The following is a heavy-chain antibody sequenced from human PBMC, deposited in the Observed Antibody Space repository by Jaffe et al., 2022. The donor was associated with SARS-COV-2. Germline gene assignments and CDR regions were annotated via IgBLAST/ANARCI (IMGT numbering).Heavy chain of an antibody. D-gene: IGHD1-26*01. CDR1: GGSINSGGYY. V-gene: IGHV4-31*03. CDR2: IFYSGNT. Sequence: QVQLQESGPGLVKPSQTLSLICTVSGGSINSGGYYWSWIRQHPGKGLEWIGYIFYSGNTYYNPSLKSRVTISIDTSKNQFSLMLNSVTAADTAVYYCAREPVFVGASDYWGPGTLVTVSS. J-gene: IGHJ4*02. CDR3: AREPVFVGASDY.